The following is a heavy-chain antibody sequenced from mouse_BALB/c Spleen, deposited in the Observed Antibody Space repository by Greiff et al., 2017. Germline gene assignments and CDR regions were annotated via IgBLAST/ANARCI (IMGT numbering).Heavy chain of an antibody. V-gene: IGHV14-3*02. CDR1: GFNIKDTY. Sequence: EVQLHQSGAELVKPGASVKLSCTASGFNIKDTYMPWVKQRPEQGLEWIGRIDPANGNTKYDPKFQGKATITADTSSNTAYLQLSSLTSEDTAVYYCASYDYESFAYWGQGTLVTVSA. CDR2: IDPANGNT. D-gene: IGHD2-4*01. CDR3: ASYDYESFAY. J-gene: IGHJ3*01.